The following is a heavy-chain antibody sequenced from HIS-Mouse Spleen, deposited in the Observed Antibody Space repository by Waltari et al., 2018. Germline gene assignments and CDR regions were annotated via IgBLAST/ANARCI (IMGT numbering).Heavy chain of an antibody. V-gene: IGHV4-34*01. J-gene: IGHJ4*02. CDR1: GGSFGGYY. CDR2: INHSGST. D-gene: IGHD6-13*01. Sequence: QVQLQPWGAGLLKPSETLSLTCAVNGGSFGGYYWSWIRQPPGKGLEGIGEINHSGSTNYNPSLKSRVTISVDTSKNQFSLKLSSVTAADTAVYYCARGPGDRAAAGPYFDYWGQGTLVTVSS. CDR3: ARGPGDRAAAGPYFDY.